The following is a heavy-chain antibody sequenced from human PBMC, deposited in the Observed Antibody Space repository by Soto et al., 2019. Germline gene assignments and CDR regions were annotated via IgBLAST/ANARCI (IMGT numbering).Heavy chain of an antibody. Sequence: QVQLVQSGAEVKKPGSSVKVSCKASGGTFSSYAISWVRQAPGQGLEWMGGIIPIFGTADYAQKCQGRVTITADESTSTAYMELSSLRSEDTAVYYCASHCGGDRYSRSPPYYCYGMDVWGQGTTVTVSS. CDR1: GGTFSSYA. CDR2: IIPIFGTA. V-gene: IGHV1-69*12. J-gene: IGHJ6*02. CDR3: ASHCGGDRYSRSPPYYCYGMDV. D-gene: IGHD2-21*02.